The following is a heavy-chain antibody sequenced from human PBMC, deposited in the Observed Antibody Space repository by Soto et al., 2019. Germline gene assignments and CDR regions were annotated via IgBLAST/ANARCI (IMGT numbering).Heavy chain of an antibody. J-gene: IGHJ4*02. V-gene: IGHV3-30*18. CDR3: AKVGGRSSWNWDD. CDR2: ISYDGSNK. Sequence: QVQLVESGGGVVQPGRSLRLSCAASGFTFSSYGMHWVRQAPGKGLEWVAVISYDGSNKYYADSVKGRFTISRDNSKNTLYLQMNSLRAEDTAVYYCAKVGGRSSWNWDDWGQGTLVTVSS. CDR1: GFTFSSYG. D-gene: IGHD6-13*01.